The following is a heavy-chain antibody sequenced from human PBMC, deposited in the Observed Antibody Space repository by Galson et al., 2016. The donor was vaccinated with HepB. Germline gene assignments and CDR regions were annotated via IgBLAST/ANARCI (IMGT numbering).Heavy chain of an antibody. CDR2: LSPDGTDK. CDR3: ARVDYTDEGINV. Sequence: SLRLSCAASGFTFNDYWMTWVRQAPGKGLEWVANLSPDGTDKRYAGSVKGRFTISRDNPNNSVFLQMSGLRAEDTALYYCARVDYTDEGINVWGQGTTVTVSS. D-gene: IGHD4-11*01. V-gene: IGHV3-7*01. CDR1: GFTFNDYW. J-gene: IGHJ6*02.